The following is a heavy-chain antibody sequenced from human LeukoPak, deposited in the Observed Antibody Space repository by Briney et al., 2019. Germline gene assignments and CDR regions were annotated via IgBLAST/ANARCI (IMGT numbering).Heavy chain of an antibody. J-gene: IGHJ4*02. D-gene: IGHD3-22*01. CDR2: IWYDGSNK. V-gene: IGHV3-33*08. CDR3: ARDSWEYYDSSGYYAD. CDR1: GFTFSSFP. Sequence: PGGSLRLSCAASGFTFSSFPMSWVRQAPGKGLQWVAVIWYDGSNKYYADSVKGRFTISRDNSKNTLYLQMNSLRAEDTAVYYCARDSWEYYDSSGYYADWGQGTLVTVSS.